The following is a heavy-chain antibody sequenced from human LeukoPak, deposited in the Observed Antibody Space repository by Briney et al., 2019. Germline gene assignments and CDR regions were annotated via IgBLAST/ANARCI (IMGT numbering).Heavy chain of an antibody. CDR1: GFTFSTSA. CDR3: VKLPYSDTSAYYVDY. V-gene: IGHV3-64D*06. D-gene: IGHD3-22*01. J-gene: IGHJ4*02. CDR2: ISSNGGST. Sequence: GGSLRLSCSASGFTFSTSAIHWVRQAPGKGLEYVSAISSNGGSTYYAGSVKGRFAISRDNSKNTLSLQMSSLRPEDTAVYYCVKLPYSDTSAYYVDYWGQGTLVTVSS.